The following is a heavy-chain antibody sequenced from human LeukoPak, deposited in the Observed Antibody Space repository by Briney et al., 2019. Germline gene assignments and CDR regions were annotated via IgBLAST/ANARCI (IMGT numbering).Heavy chain of an antibody. D-gene: IGHD2-2*01. Sequence: SETLSLTCTVSGGSISSYYWSWIRQPPGKGLEWIGYIYYSGSTNYNPSLKSRVTISVDTSKNQFSLKLSSVTAADTAVYYCANGGYCSSTSCYPSWLDPWGQGTLVTVSS. CDR3: ANGGYCSSTSCYPSWLDP. CDR1: GGSISSYY. V-gene: IGHV4-59*01. J-gene: IGHJ5*02. CDR2: IYYSGST.